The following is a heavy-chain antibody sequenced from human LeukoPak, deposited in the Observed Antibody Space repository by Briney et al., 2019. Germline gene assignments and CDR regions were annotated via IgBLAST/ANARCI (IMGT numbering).Heavy chain of an antibody. Sequence: SQTLSLTCAISGDSFSSNSAAWHWIRQSPSRGLEWLGRTYYRSKWYNDYAVSVKSRITINPDTSKNQFSLQLNSVTPEDTAVYYCARYYTGYSSSWAPYYYYYGIDVWGQGTTVTVSS. CDR2: TYYRSKWYN. V-gene: IGHV6-1*01. CDR3: ARYYTGYSSSWAPYYYYYGIDV. CDR1: GDSFSSNSAA. J-gene: IGHJ6*02. D-gene: IGHD6-13*01.